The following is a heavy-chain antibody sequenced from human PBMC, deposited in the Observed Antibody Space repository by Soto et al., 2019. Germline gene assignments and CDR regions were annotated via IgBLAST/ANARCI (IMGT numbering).Heavy chain of an antibody. V-gene: IGHV3-23*01. D-gene: IGHD6-19*01. CDR2: ISGSGGST. J-gene: IGHJ4*02. CDR3: AKPPLTCSGCSFDY. Sequence: GGSLRLSCEASGFSFSNYVMSWVRQAPGKGLEWVSAISGSGGSTYYADSVKGRFTISRDNSKNTLYLQMNNLRAEDTAVYYCAKPPLTCSGCSFDYWGQGTLVTVSS. CDR1: GFSFSNYV.